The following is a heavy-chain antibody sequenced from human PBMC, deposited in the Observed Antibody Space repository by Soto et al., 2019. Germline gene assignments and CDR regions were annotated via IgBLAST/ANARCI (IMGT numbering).Heavy chain of an antibody. CDR2: IYYSGST. D-gene: IGHD6-13*01. CDR1: GGSISSSSYY. Sequence: QLQLQESGPGLVKPSETLSLTCTVSGGSISSSSYYWGWIRQPPGKGLEWIGSIYYSGSTYYNPSLKSRGTITEDTSMNQFSLQLISVTAADTAVYYRARHLRSSSWYVDVWGQGTTVTVCS. CDR3: ARHLRSSSWYVDV. J-gene: IGHJ6*02. V-gene: IGHV4-39*01.